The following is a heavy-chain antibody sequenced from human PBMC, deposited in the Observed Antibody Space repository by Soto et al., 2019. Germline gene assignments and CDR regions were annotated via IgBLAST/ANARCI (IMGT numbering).Heavy chain of an antibody. V-gene: IGHV4-59*08. Sequence: QVPLQESGPGLVKPSETLSLSCTVSGGSISNYYWSWFRQTPGKGLEWIGYVHDIWGSNYNPSLKSQVAISLDPSKTQFSLKLTSVTATDTAVYYCARQGFGALHGLVAVWGQGTTVTVSS. D-gene: IGHD3-10*01. CDR2: VHDIWGS. CDR3: ARQGFGALHGLVAV. J-gene: IGHJ6*02. CDR1: GGSISNYY.